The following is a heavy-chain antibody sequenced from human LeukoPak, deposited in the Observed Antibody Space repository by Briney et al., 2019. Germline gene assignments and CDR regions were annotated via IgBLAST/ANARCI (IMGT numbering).Heavy chain of an antibody. J-gene: IGHJ4*02. V-gene: IGHV3-48*03. CDR2: ISGSGGTI. CDR3: ARARLSFTRGIGANYFDY. Sequence: GGSLRLSCAASGFTFSSYEMSWVRQAPGKGLEWVSYISGSGGTIYYADSVKGRFSISRDNAKNFLYLHVNSLRADDTAVYYCARARLSFTRGIGANYFDYWGQGTLVTVSS. CDR1: GFTFSSYE. D-gene: IGHD2-15*01.